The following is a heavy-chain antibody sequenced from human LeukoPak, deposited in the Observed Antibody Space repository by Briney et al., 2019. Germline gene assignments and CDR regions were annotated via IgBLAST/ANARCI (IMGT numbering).Heavy chain of an antibody. V-gene: IGHV4-39*07. CDR2: IYYSGST. CDR1: GGSISSSSYY. J-gene: IGHJ6*03. Sequence: PSETLSLTCTVSGGSISSSSYYWGWIRQPPGKGLEWIGSIYYSGSTYYNPSLKSRVTISVDTSKNQFSLKLSSVTAADTAVYYCARGRSLWFGGGEYYYYYMDVWGKGTTVTISS. CDR3: ARGRSLWFGGGEYYYYYMDV. D-gene: IGHD3-10*01.